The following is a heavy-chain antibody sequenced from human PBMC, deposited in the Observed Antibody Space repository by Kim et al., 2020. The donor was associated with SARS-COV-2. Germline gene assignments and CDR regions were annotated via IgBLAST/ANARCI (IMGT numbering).Heavy chain of an antibody. J-gene: IGHJ5*02. CDR2: IYYSGST. CDR1: CGSISSYY. D-gene: IGHD3-3*01. V-gene: IGHV4-59*08. Sequence: SETLSLTCTVSCGSISSYYWSWIRQPPGKGLEWIGYIYYSGSTNYNPSLKSRVTISVDTSKNQFSLKLSSVTAADTAVYYCARLRRITIFGVVIITWFDPWGQGTLVTVSS. CDR3: ARLRRITIFGVVIITWFDP.